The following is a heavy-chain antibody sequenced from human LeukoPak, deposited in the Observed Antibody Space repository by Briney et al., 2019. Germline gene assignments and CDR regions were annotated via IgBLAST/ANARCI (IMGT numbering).Heavy chain of an antibody. Sequence: GGSLRLSCAASGFTFRNSWMHWVRQAPGKGLVWVSRINDDGSTTNYADSVKGRFTISRDNAKNTLYLQMNSLSGEDTAVYYRARDRWGSAPFDYWGQGTLVTVSS. CDR3: ARDRWGSAPFDY. J-gene: IGHJ4*02. V-gene: IGHV3-74*01. D-gene: IGHD3-16*01. CDR2: INDDGSTT. CDR1: GFTFRNSW.